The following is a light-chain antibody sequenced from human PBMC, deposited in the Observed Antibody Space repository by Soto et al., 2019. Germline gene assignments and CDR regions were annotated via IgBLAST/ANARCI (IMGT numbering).Light chain of an antibody. V-gene: IGLV1-51*02. Sequence: QSVLTQPPSVSAAPGQKVTISCSGSSSNIGNNYVSWYQQLPGTAPKLLIYENNKRPSGIPDRFSGSKSGTSATLGITGLQTGVVVDYYCGPWDSSLSAYVFGTGTEVTVL. CDR2: ENN. CDR1: SSNIGNNY. CDR3: GPWDSSLSAYV. J-gene: IGLJ1*01.